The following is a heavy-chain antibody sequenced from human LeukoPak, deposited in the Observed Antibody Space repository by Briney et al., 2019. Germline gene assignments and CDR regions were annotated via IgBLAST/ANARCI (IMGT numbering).Heavy chain of an antibody. J-gene: IGHJ6*03. D-gene: IGHD2-8*01. CDR1: GYTFTGYY. V-gene: IGHV1-8*02. CDR2: MNPNSGNT. Sequence: ASVKVSCKASGYTFTGYYMHWVRQATGQGLEWMGWMNPNSGNTGYAQKLQGRVTMTRNTSISTAYMELSSLRSEDTAVYYCARGVLYYYYMDVWGKGTTVTISS. CDR3: ARGVLYYYYMDV.